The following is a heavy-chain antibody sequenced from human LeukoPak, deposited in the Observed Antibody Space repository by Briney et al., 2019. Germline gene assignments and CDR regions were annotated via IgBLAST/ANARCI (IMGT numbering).Heavy chain of an antibody. J-gene: IGHJ6*02. CDR2: IIPIFGTA. Sequence: SVKVSCKASGGTFSSYAISWVRQAPGQGLEWMGGIIPIFGTANYAQKFQGRVTITADKSTGTAYMELSSLRSEDTAVYYCAREVGSSSSYYYYGMDVWGQGTTVTVSS. CDR3: AREVGSSSSYYYYGMDV. D-gene: IGHD6-6*01. CDR1: GGTFSSYA. V-gene: IGHV1-69*06.